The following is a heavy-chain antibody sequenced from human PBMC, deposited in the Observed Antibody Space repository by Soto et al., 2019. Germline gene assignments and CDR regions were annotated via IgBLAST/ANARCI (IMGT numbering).Heavy chain of an antibody. CDR1: GGTFSSYA. J-gene: IGHJ6*02. CDR2: IIPIFGTA. V-gene: IGHV1-69*01. D-gene: IGHD2-2*01. Sequence: QVQLVQSGAEVKKPGSSVKVSCKASGGTFSSYAISWVRQAPGQGLEWMGGIIPIFGTANYAQKFQGSVTITADESTSTAYMELSSLRSEDTAVYYCARAHWCGISTSCSKKVDYYGMDVWGQGTTVTVSS. CDR3: ARAHWCGISTSCSKKVDYYGMDV.